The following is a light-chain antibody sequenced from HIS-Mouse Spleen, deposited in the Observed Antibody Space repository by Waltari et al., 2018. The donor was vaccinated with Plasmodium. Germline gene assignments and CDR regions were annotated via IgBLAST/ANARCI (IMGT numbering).Light chain of an antibody. Sequence: SYELTQPPSVSVSPGQTARITCSGDALPKQYAYWYQQKPGQDPGLVISKDSERPSGIPERFSCASSGTTCTLTISGVQAEDEADYYCQSADSSGTYRVFGGGTKLTVL. J-gene: IGLJ2*01. CDR3: QSADSSGTYRV. CDR1: ALPKQY. V-gene: IGLV3-25*03. CDR2: KDS.